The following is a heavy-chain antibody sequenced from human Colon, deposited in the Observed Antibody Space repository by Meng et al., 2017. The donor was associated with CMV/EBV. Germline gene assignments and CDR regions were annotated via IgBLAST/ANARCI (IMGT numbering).Heavy chain of an antibody. V-gene: IGHV4-34*01. CDR1: GGSFRGFY. CDR2: INSNGGT. D-gene: IGHD3-10*01. Sequence: GSLSLTCTVSGGSFRGFYWTWIRQSPEKGFEWIGEINSNGGTNYNPSLNSRVTMSVDTSKNQFSLKMKSMTAADAGVYYCARPVQIEDRSSVNWFDPWGQGILVTVSS. J-gene: IGHJ5*02. CDR3: ARPVQIEDRSSVNWFDP.